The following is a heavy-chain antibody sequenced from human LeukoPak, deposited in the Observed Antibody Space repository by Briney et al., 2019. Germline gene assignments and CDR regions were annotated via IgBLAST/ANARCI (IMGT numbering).Heavy chain of an antibody. CDR1: GYTFTSYY. CDR3: ARGRVQLWSRYYYMDV. CDR2: INPSDGST. D-gene: IGHD5-18*01. V-gene: IGHV1-46*01. J-gene: IGHJ6*03. Sequence: ASVKVSCKASGYTFTSYYMHWVRQAPGQGLEWMGIINPSDGSTSYAQKFQGRVTMTRDTSKNQFSLKLSSVTAADTAVYYCARGRVQLWSRYYYMDVWGKGTTVTVSS.